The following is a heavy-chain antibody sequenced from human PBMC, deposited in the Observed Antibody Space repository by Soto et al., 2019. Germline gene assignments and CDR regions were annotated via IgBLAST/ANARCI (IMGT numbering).Heavy chain of an antibody. CDR3: DMAAAGLDY. V-gene: IGHV4-59*05. J-gene: IGHJ4*02. CDR2: IYYSGST. CDR1: GGSIGSYY. Sequence: PSETLSLTCAVSGGSIGSYYGNWIRQPPGKGLEWIGSIYYSGSTYYNPSLKSRVTISVDTSKNQFSLKLSSVTAADTAVYYCDMAAAGLDYWGQGTLVTVSS. D-gene: IGHD6-13*01.